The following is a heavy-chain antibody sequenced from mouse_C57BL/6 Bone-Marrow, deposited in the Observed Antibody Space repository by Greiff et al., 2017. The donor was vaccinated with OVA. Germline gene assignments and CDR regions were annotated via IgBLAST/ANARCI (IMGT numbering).Heavy chain of an antibody. Sequence: VKVEESGPGLVAPSQSLSITCTVSGFSLTSYAISWVRQPPGKGLEWLGVIWTGGGATYNSALNSSLSIRKDNTRSQDFIKMNCLQTDDTARDYCAGKSEWYFDVWGTGTTVTVSA. CDR3: AGKSEWYFDV. V-gene: IGHV2-9-1*01. CDR2: IWTGGGA. CDR1: GFSLTSYA. J-gene: IGHJ1*03.